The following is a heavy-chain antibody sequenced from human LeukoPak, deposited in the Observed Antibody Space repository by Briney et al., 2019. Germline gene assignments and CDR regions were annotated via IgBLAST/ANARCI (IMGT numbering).Heavy chain of an antibody. CDR1: GYTFTSYD. CDR2: MNPNSGNT. Sequence: ASVKVSCKASGYTFTSYDINWVRQATGQGLEWMGLMNPNSGNTGCAQKFQGRVTMTRNTSISTAYMELSSLRSEDTAVYYCPRVPAAIGYYYYGMDVWGQGTTVTVSS. V-gene: IGHV1-8*01. J-gene: IGHJ6*02. D-gene: IGHD2-2*01. CDR3: PRVPAAIGYYYYGMDV.